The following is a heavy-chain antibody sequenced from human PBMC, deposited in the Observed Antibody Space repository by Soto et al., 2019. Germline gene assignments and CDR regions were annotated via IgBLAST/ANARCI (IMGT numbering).Heavy chain of an antibody. CDR1: GFTFSSYA. Sequence: GGSLRLSCAASGFTFSSYAMSWVRQAPGKGLEWVSAISGSGGSTYYADSVKGRFTISRDNSKNTLYLQMNSLRAEDTAVYYCAKDGGARGYSGLLDYWGQGTLVTVSS. CDR2: ISGSGGST. V-gene: IGHV3-23*01. D-gene: IGHD5-12*01. J-gene: IGHJ4*02. CDR3: AKDGGARGYSGLLDY.